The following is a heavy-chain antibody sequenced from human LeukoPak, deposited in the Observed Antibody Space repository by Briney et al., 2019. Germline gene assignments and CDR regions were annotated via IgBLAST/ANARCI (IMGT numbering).Heavy chain of an antibody. CDR1: GDSVSSNSAA. CDR2: TYYRSKWYN. V-gene: IGHV6-1*01. D-gene: IGHD3-22*01. Sequence: SQTLSLTCAISGDSVSSNSAAWNWIRQSPSRGLEWLGRTYYRSKWYNDYAVSVKSRITINPDTSKNQFSLQLNSVTSEDTAVYYCAREPSGTYYYDSSGYNPFDYWGQGTLVTVSS. CDR3: AREPSGTYYYDSSGYNPFDY. J-gene: IGHJ4*02.